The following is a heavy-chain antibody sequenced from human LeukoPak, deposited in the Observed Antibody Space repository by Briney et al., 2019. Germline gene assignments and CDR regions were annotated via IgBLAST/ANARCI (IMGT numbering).Heavy chain of an antibody. CDR1: GGSISSSSYY. D-gene: IGHD3-16*01. V-gene: IGHV4-61*05. CDR2: IYYSGST. J-gene: IGHJ4*02. CDR3: ARAVITFGGAVAKGFDC. Sequence: PSETLSLTCTVSGGSISSSSYYWGWIRQPPGKGLEWIGYIYYSGSTDYNPSLESRVTMSLDTSKNQFSLNLSSVTAADTAIYYCARAVITFGGAVAKGFDCWGQGTLVTVSS.